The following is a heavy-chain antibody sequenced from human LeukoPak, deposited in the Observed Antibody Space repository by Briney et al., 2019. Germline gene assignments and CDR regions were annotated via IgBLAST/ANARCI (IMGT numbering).Heavy chain of an antibody. V-gene: IGHV3-23*01. CDR2: ISGSGGST. J-gene: IGHJ4*02. D-gene: IGHD3-16*01. CDR1: GFTFSSYA. CDR3: ARGGAYYFDY. Sequence: PGASLRLSCAASGFTFSSYAMSWVRQAPGKGLEWVSAISGSGGSTYYADSVKGRFTISRDNAKNTLYLQMNSLRAEDTAVYYCARGGAYYFDYWGQGTLVTVSS.